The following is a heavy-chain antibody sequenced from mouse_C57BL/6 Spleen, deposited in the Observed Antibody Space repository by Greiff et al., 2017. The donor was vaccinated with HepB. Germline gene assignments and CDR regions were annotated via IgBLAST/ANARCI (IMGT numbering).Heavy chain of an antibody. CDR3: ARGEGLLLRIYFDY. Sequence: VQLQQSGPELVKPGASVKISCKASGYAFSSSWMNWVKQRPGKGLEWIGRIYPGDGDTNYNGKFKGKATLTADKSSSTAYMQLSSLTSEDSAVYFGARGEGLLLRIYFDYWGQGTTLTVSS. CDR2: IYPGDGDT. V-gene: IGHV1-82*01. J-gene: IGHJ2*01. CDR1: GYAFSSSW. D-gene: IGHD1-1*01.